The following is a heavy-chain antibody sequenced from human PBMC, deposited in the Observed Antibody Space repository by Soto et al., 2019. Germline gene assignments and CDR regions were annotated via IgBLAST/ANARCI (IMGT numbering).Heavy chain of an antibody. J-gene: IGHJ4*02. CDR1: GGSISSTSYY. Sequence: SETLSLTCTVSGGSISSTSYYWAWIRHPPGQGLEWIGSIYYSGSTYYNPSLKSRVTISVDTSKNQFSLKLSSVTAADTAVYYCARVTVLMVYAIDYWGQGTLVTVS. CDR3: ARVTVLMVYAIDY. CDR2: IYYSGST. V-gene: IGHV4-39*07. D-gene: IGHD2-8*01.